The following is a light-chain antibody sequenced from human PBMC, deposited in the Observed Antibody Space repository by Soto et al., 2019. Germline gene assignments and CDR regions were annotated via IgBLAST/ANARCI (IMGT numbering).Light chain of an antibody. V-gene: IGLV2-14*01. Sequence: QSVLTQPASVSGSPGQSITISCTGTSSDVGAYNYVSWYQQYPGVAPKLIIYEVSNRPSGVSNRFSGSKSGNTASLTISGLQAEDEADYYCSSYRTNTAVVFGGGTKLTVL. CDR1: SSDVGAYNY. J-gene: IGLJ2*01. CDR3: SSYRTNTAVV. CDR2: EVS.